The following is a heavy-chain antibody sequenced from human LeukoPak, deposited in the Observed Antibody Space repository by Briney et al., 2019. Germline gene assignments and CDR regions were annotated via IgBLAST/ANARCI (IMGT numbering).Heavy chain of an antibody. D-gene: IGHD2-15*01. CDR1: RGSISSYY. Sequence: SETLSLTCTVSRGSISSYYWSWIRQPPGKGLEGIGYIYYSGSTNYNPSLKSRVTISVDTSKNQFSLKLSSVTAADTAVYYCARGLELGYCSGGSCCSRKYNWFDPWGQGTLVTVSS. CDR3: ARGLELGYCSGGSCCSRKYNWFDP. CDR2: IYYSGST. J-gene: IGHJ5*02. V-gene: IGHV4-59*01.